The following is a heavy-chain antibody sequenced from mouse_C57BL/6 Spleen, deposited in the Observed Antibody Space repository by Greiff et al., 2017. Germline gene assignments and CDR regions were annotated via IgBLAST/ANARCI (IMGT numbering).Heavy chain of an antibody. Sequence: VQLQQSGPELVKPGASVKISCKASGYAFSSSWMNWVKQRPGKGLEWIGRIYPGDGDTNYNGKFKGKATLTADKSSSTAYMQLSSLTSEDSAVYFCARQGTLYGSSYDAMDYWGQGTSVTVSS. CDR2: IYPGDGDT. CDR3: ARQGTLYGSSYDAMDY. V-gene: IGHV1-82*01. D-gene: IGHD1-1*01. J-gene: IGHJ4*01. CDR1: GYAFSSSW.